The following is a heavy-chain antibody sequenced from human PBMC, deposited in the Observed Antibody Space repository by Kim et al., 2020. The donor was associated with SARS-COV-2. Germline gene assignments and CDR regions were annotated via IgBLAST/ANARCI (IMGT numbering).Heavy chain of an antibody. CDR2: ISAYNGNT. CDR3: ARDRAYYYDSSGYRRYYFDY. V-gene: IGHV1-18*01. CDR1: GYTFTSYG. Sequence: ASVKVSCKASGYTFTSYGISWVRQAPGQGLEWMGWISAYNGNTNYAQKLQGRVTMTTDTSTSTAYMELRSLRSDDTAVYYCARDRAYYYDSSGYRRYYFDYWGQGTLVTVSS. J-gene: IGHJ4*02. D-gene: IGHD3-22*01.